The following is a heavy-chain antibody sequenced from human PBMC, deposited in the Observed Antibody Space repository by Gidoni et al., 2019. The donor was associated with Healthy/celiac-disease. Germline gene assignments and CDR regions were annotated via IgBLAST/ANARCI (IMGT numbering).Heavy chain of an antibody. CDR3: TRARDITIFGVVIIENSGLNDY. J-gene: IGHJ4*02. CDR1: GFTFSGSA. D-gene: IGHD3-3*01. CDR2: IRSKANSYAT. Sequence: EVQLVESGGGLVQPGGSLKLSCAASGFTFSGSAMHWVRQASGKGLEWVGRIRSKANSYATAYAASVKGRFTISRDDSKNTAYLQMNSLKTEDTAVYYCTRARDITIFGVVIIENSGLNDYWGQGTLVTVSS. V-gene: IGHV3-73*02.